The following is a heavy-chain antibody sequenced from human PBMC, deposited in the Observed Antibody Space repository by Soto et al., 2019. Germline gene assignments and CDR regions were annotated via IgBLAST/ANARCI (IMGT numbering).Heavy chain of an antibody. CDR3: ARGGDIVVVPADYYFDY. D-gene: IGHD2-2*01. V-gene: IGHV3-21*01. CDR1: GFTFSSYS. Sequence: ESGGGLVKPGGSLRLSCAASGFTFSSYSMNWVRQAPGKGLEWVSSISSSSSYIYYADSVKGRFTISRDNAKNSLYLQMNSLRAEDTAVYYCARGGDIVVVPADYYFDYWGQGTLVTVSS. J-gene: IGHJ4*02. CDR2: ISSSSSYI.